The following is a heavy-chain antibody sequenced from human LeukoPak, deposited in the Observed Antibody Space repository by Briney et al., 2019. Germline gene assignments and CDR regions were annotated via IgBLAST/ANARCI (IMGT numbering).Heavy chain of an antibody. Sequence: PSETLSLTCAVYGGSFSGYYWSWIRQPPGKGLEWIGEINHSGSTNYNPSLKSRVTISVDTSKNQFSLKLSSVTAADTAVCYCAREGNRYYGGNPKGIDYWGQGTLVTVSS. CDR2: INHSGST. D-gene: IGHD4-23*01. V-gene: IGHV4-34*01. CDR3: AREGNRYYGGNPKGIDY. CDR1: GGSFSGYY. J-gene: IGHJ4*02.